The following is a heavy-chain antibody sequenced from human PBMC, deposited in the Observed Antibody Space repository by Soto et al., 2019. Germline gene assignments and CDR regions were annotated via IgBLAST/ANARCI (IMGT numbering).Heavy chain of an antibody. Sequence: QVQLVQSGAEVKKPGSSVKVSCKASGGTFSSYTISWVRQAPGQGLEWMGRIIPILGIANYAQKFQGRVTITADKSTSTAYMELSSLRSEDTAVYYCARGFSIAAATDAFDIWGQGTMVTVSS. CDR1: GGTFSSYT. CDR3: ARGFSIAAATDAFDI. J-gene: IGHJ3*02. V-gene: IGHV1-69*02. D-gene: IGHD6-13*01. CDR2: IIPILGIA.